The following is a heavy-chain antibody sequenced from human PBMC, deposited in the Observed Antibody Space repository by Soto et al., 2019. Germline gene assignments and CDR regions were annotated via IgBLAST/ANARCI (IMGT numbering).Heavy chain of an antibody. V-gene: IGHV3-23*01. CDR2: ISNSGDTI. J-gene: IGHJ6*02. D-gene: IGHD2-2*01. Sequence: EVQLLESGGGLVQPGGSLRLSCVASGFTFSYYTMSWVRQAPGKGLEWVSGISNSGDTIYYADSVKGRFTLSRDNXXXXXXXXXXXXXXXXXXXXXXXXPXPAPTHYDYYDMDVWGQGTTVTVSS. CDR1: GFTFSYYT. CDR3: XXPXPAPTHYDYYDMDV.